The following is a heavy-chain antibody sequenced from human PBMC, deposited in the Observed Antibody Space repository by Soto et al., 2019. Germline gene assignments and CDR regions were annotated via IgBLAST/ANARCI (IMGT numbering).Heavy chain of an antibody. CDR3: GHSIRGCGSSGLDC. CDR2: IRWNSGSK. Sequence: GGSLRLSCAASGFTFSDYAMHWVRQAPGKGLEWVSGIRWNSGSKCYSDSVKGRFTISRDNAKNSLYLQMNSLRAEHTALYYCGHSIRGCGSSGLDCWGHGTLVTVSS. J-gene: IGHJ4*01. CDR1: GFTFSDYA. D-gene: IGHD3-22*01. V-gene: IGHV3-9*01.